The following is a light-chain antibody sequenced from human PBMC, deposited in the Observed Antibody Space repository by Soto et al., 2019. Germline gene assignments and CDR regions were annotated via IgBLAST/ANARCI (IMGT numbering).Light chain of an antibody. V-gene: IGKV3-11*01. CDR3: QQRSNWPPRET. J-gene: IGKJ1*01. CDR1: QSVSSY. Sequence: EIVLTQSPATLSLSPGERATHSCRASQSVSSYLAWYQQKPGQAPRLLIYDASNRATGTPARFSGSGSGTDFTLTISSLEPEDFAVYYCQQRSNWPPRETFGQGTKVDNK. CDR2: DAS.